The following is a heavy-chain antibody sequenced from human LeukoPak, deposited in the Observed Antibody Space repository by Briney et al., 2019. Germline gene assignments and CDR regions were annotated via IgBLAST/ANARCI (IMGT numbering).Heavy chain of an antibody. Sequence: PSETLSLTCTVSGGSISSSSYYWGWTRQPPGKGLEWIGSIYYSGSTYYNPSLKSRVTISVDTSKNQFSLKLSSVTAADTAVYYCASLRKTPTVTTSYYYYGMDVWGQGTTVTVSS. V-gene: IGHV4-39*07. CDR3: ASLRKTPTVTTSYYYYGMDV. D-gene: IGHD4-17*01. J-gene: IGHJ6*02. CDR2: IYYSGST. CDR1: GGSISSSSYY.